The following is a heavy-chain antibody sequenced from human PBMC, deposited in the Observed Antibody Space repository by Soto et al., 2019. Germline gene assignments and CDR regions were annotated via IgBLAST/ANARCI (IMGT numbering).Heavy chain of an antibody. V-gene: IGHV3-21*01. J-gene: IGHJ4*02. D-gene: IGHD5-12*01. CDR3: ARDKRGYSGYDGAFDY. CDR2: ISSSSSYI. CDR1: GFTFSSYS. Sequence: PGGSLRLSCAASGFTFSSYSMNWVRQAPGKGLEWVSSISSSSSYIYYADSVKGRFTISRDNAKNSLYLQMNSLRAEDTAVYYCARDKRGYSGYDGAFDYWGQGTLVTVSS.